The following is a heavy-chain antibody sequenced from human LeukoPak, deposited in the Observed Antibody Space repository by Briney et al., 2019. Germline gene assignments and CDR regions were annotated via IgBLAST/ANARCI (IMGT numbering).Heavy chain of an antibody. J-gene: IGHJ3*02. V-gene: IGHV4-34*01. CDR2: IHHSGST. CDR1: GGSFSGYY. Sequence: PSETLSLTCAVYGGSFSGYYWGWIRQPPGKGLEWIGSIHHSGSTDYNPSLKSRVTISGDTSKNQFSLKLSSVTAADTAVYYCARVSMVGGFDIWGQGTMVTVSS. CDR3: ARVSMVGGFDI. D-gene: IGHD2-15*01.